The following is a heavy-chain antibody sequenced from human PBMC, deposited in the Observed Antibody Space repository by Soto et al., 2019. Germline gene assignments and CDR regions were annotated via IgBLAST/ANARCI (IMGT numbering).Heavy chain of an antibody. Sequence: QVKLVESGGGVVQPGRSLRLSCAASGFTFSSLAMHWVRQAPGKGLEWVAVISSDGGNKYYADSVKGRFTISRDNSKNTMSLXMDSLRPEDTAIYYCARKWRITGTTGRTNLDYFDYWGQGTLVTVSS. J-gene: IGHJ4*02. D-gene: IGHD1-20*01. CDR1: GFTFSSLA. V-gene: IGHV3-30-3*01. CDR2: ISSDGGNK. CDR3: ARKWRITGTTGRTNLDYFDY.